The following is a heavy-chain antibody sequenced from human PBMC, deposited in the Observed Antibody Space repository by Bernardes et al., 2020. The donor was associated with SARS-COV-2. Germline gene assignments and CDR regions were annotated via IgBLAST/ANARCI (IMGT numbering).Heavy chain of an antibody. CDR3: ARDPSISGYGLSIDI. J-gene: IGHJ3*02. CDR1: GYTFTGYY. D-gene: IGHD5-12*01. Sequence: APTKAYCKASGYTFTGYYMHWVRQAPRQGLEWMGWINPNSGGTNYAQKFQGRVTMTRDTSLSTAYMELSRLRSDDTAVYYCARDPSISGYGLSIDIWGQGTMVTGSA. V-gene: IGHV1-2*02. CDR2: INPNSGGT.